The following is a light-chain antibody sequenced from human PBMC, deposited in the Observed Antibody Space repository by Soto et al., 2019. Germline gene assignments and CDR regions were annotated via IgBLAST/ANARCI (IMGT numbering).Light chain of an antibody. Sequence: EIVMTQNPATLSVSPGERATLSCRASQTVSNNLAWYQQKPGQAPRLLFYSSSTRATGVPARFSGSRSGTDFTLTISSLQSEDFAVYYCQQYNSWPLTFGGGTKVETK. CDR1: QTVSNN. J-gene: IGKJ4*01. V-gene: IGKV3-15*01. CDR2: SSS. CDR3: QQYNSWPLT.